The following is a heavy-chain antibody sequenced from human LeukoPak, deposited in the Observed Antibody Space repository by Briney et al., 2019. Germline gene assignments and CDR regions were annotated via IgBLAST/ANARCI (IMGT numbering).Heavy chain of an antibody. V-gene: IGHV4-39*07. Sequence: SETLSLTCTVSGGSISSSSYYWGWIRQPPGKGVEWIGSGYYSGSTYYNPSLESRVTISVDTSKNQFSLKLSSVTAADTAVYYCARKRWQLVGVGDYYYYMDVWGKGTTVTVSS. J-gene: IGHJ6*03. D-gene: IGHD6-6*01. CDR3: ARKRWQLVGVGDYYYYMDV. CDR2: GYYSGST. CDR1: GGSISSSSYY.